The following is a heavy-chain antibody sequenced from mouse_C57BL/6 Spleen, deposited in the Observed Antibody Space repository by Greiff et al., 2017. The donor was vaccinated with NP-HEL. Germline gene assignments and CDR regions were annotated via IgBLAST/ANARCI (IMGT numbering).Heavy chain of an antibody. CDR1: GFTFSTYG. CDR2: ISSGGSYT. CDR3: AATDSSAWFAY. J-gene: IGHJ3*01. V-gene: IGHV5-6*01. D-gene: IGHD3-2*02. Sequence: EVQVVESGGDLVKPGGSLKLSCAASGFTFSTYGMSWVRQTPDKRLEWVATISSGGSYTYYPDSVKGRFTISRDNAKNILNLQMSSLKSEDTAMYYCAATDSSAWFAYWGQGTLVTVSA.